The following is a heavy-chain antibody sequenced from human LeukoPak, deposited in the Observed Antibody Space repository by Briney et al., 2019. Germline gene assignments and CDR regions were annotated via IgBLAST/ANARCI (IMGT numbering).Heavy chain of an antibody. J-gene: IGHJ4*01. CDR2: SDGGGSST. CDR1: GFTFSNYW. D-gene: IGHD3-22*01. Sequence: PGGSLRLSCAAFGFTFSNYWMHWVRQVPGKGLVWVSRSDGGGSSTSYADSVKGRFSISRDNAKSILYLQMNSLRAEDTAVYYCARGPGSSGGAYVGDYWGHGALVTVSS. V-gene: IGHV3-74*01. CDR3: ARGPGSSGGAYVGDY.